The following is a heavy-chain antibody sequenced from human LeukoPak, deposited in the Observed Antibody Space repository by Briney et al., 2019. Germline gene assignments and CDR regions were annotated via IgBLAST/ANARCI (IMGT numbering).Heavy chain of an antibody. V-gene: IGHV4-59*01. Sequence: SETLSLTCTVSGGSISSYYWSWIRQPPGKGLEWIGYIYYSGSTNYNPSLKSRVTISVDTSKNQFSLKLSSVTAADTAVHYGARLAGDAFDIWGQGTMVTVSS. CDR3: ARLAGDAFDI. CDR2: IYYSGST. CDR1: GGSISSYY. J-gene: IGHJ3*02. D-gene: IGHD3-10*01.